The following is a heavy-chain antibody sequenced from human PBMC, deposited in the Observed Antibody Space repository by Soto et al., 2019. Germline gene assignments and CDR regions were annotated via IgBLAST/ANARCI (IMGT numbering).Heavy chain of an antibody. CDR3: AKGYCSSTSCPTYYYYYYMDV. J-gene: IGHJ6*03. CDR1: GFTFSSYG. CDR2: ISYDGSNK. Sequence: GGSLRLSCAASGFTFSSYGMHWVRQAPGKGLEWVAVISYDGSNKYYADSVKGRFTISRDNSKNTLYLQMNSLRAEDTAVYYCAKGYCSSTSCPTYYYYYYMDVWGKGTTVTVSS. V-gene: IGHV3-30*18. D-gene: IGHD2-2*01.